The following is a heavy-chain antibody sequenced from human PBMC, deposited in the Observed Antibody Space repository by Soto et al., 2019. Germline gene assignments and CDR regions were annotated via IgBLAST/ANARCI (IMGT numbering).Heavy chain of an antibody. Sequence: GASVKVSCKVSGDTLTELSMHWVRQAPGKGLEWMGGFDPEDGATIYAQKFQGRVTMTEDTSTDKAYMELSRLRSEDTAVYYCATLYYYGSGSYYGAGRWFDPWGQGTLVTVSS. CDR1: GDTLTELS. CDR3: ATLYYYGSGSYYGAGRWFDP. V-gene: IGHV1-24*01. J-gene: IGHJ5*02. CDR2: FDPEDGAT. D-gene: IGHD3-10*01.